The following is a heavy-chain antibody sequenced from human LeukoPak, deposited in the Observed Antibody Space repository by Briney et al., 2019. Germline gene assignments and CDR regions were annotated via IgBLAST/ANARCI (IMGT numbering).Heavy chain of an antibody. CDR1: GFTLTNYG. D-gene: IGHD1-26*01. J-gene: IGHJ4*02. CDR3: SKGGHVIVRADIEY. CDR2: ISGSGGST. V-gene: IGHV3-23*01. Sequence: GGSLRLSCAASGFTLTNYGMSWVRQAPGKGLEWVSAISGSGGSTYYADSVKGRFTISRDNSKNTLYLQMNSLRAEDTAVYYCSKGGHVIVRADIEYWGQGTLVTVSS.